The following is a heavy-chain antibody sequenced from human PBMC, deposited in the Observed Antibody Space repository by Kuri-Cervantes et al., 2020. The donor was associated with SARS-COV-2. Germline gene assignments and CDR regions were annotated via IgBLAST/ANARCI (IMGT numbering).Heavy chain of an antibody. CDR3: ARVLSVRFPYYMDA. D-gene: IGHD3-3*01. CDR1: GFTFSDYY. V-gene: IGHV3-11*04. Sequence: LSLTCAASGFTFSDYYMSWIRQAPGKGLEWVSYISSSGSTIYYADSVKGRFTISRDNAKNSLYLQMNSLRAEDTAVYYCARVLSVRFPYYMDAWGKGTTVTVSS. J-gene: IGHJ6*03. CDR2: ISSSGSTI.